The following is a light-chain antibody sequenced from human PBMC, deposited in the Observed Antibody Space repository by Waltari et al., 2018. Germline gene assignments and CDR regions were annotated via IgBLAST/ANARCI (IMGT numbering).Light chain of an antibody. J-gene: IGLJ1*01. V-gene: IGLV2-23*02. CDR2: AVT. CDR1: SSAVGGYSR. Sequence: QSALTQPASVSGSPGQSITISCTGSSSAVGGYSRVSWYQQHPGKAPKLMIYAVTKRPSGVSHRFSGSKSGNTASLTISGLQTEDEADYYCCSYAGSTTSSVVFGTGTKVIVL. CDR3: CSYAGSTTSSVV.